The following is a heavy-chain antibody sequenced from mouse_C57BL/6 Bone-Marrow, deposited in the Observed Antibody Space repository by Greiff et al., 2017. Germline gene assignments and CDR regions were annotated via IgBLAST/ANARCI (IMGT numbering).Heavy chain of an antibody. CDR1: GFNIKDVY. D-gene: IGHD1-1*01. CDR3: TYYYGSSFRWYFDV. J-gene: IGHJ1*03. Sequence: EVKLMESGAELVRPGASVKLSCTASGFNIKDVYMHWVKQRPEPGLEWIGWIDPENGDTEYASKFQGKATITADTSSNTAYLQLSSLTSEDTAVYYCTYYYGSSFRWYFDVWGTGTTVTVSS. CDR2: IDPENGDT. V-gene: IGHV14-4*01.